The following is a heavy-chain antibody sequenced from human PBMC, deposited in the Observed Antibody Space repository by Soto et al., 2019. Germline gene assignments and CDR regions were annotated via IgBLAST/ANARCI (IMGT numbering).Heavy chain of an antibody. Sequence: LSLTCAVSGGSISSGGYSWSWIRQPPGKGLEWIGYIYHSGSTYYNPSLKSRVTISVDRSKNQFSLKLSSVTAADTAVYYCARDHGDYTIDYWGQGTLVTVSS. D-gene: IGHD4-17*01. J-gene: IGHJ4*02. CDR1: GGSISSGGYS. CDR2: IYHSGST. CDR3: ARDHGDYTIDY. V-gene: IGHV4-30-2*01.